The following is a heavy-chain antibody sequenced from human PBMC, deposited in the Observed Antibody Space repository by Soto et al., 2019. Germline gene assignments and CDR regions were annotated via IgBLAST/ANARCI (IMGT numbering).Heavy chain of an antibody. Sequence: QVQLVQSGAEVKKPGSSVKVSCKASGGTFSSYAISWVRQAPGQGLEWMGGIIPIFGTANYAQKFQGRVTITADESTSTAYKELSRLRSEDTGVYYCARAYSSGWYHHTSSSYDYYCKDYGGQGSTGTVSS. CDR3: ARAYSSGWYHHTSSSYDYYCKDY. V-gene: IGHV1-69*01. CDR2: IIPIFGTA. CDR1: GGTFSSYA. D-gene: IGHD6-19*01. J-gene: IGHJ6*02.